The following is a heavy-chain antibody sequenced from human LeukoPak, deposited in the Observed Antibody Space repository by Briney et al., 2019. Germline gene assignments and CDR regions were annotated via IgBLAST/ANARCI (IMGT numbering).Heavy chain of an antibody. V-gene: IGHV3-30*02. J-gene: IGHJ4*02. CDR3: ANAYYYDSSGYYFDY. CDR1: GFTFSSYG. CDR2: IRYDGSNK. Sequence: TGGSLRLSWAASGFTFSSYGMHWVRQAPGKGLEWVAFIRYDGSNKYYADSVKGRFTISRDNSKNTLYLQMNSLRAEDTAVYYCANAYYYDSSGYYFDYWGQGTLVTVSS. D-gene: IGHD3-22*01.